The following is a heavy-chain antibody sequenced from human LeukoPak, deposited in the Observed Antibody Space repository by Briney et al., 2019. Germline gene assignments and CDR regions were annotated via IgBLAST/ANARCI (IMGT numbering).Heavy chain of an antibody. CDR1: GGSISSSSYY. CDR2: IYYSGST. J-gene: IGHJ4*02. D-gene: IGHD4-17*01. CDR3: ARGRDYALDY. V-gene: IGHV4-39*02. Sequence: SETLSLTCTVSGGSISSSSYYWGWIRQPPGKGLEWIGSIYYSGSTYYNASPKSRVTISLDTSKNHFSLRLTSVTAADTAEYCARGRDYALDYWGQGTLVTVSS.